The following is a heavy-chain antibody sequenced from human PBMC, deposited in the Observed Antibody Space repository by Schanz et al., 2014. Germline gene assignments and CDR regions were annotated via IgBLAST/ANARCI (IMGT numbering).Heavy chain of an antibody. D-gene: IGHD2-2*01. CDR2: ISGGGGTT. CDR1: GFTFSSYA. CDR3: ARESSNDIVLVPGAVFDH. Sequence: VQVVESGGGLVQPGGSLRLSCTASGFTFSSYAMSWVRQAPGKGLEWVSAISGGGGTTYYADSVKGRFTISRDNSKNTVYLQMNSLRPGDTAVYYCARESSNDIVLVPGAVFDHWGQGILVTVSS. J-gene: IGHJ4*02. V-gene: IGHV3-23*04.